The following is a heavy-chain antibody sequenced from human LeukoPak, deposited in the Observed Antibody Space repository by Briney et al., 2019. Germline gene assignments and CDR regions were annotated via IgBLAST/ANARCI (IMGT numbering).Heavy chain of an antibody. J-gene: IGHJ4*02. Sequence: GGSLRLSCAASGFTFSSYSMNWVRQAPGKGLEWASSISSSSSYIYYADSVKGRFTISRDNAKNSLYLQMNSLRAEDTAVYYCARDHHYDYVWGSYRYFFHWGQGTLVTVSS. V-gene: IGHV3-21*01. CDR2: ISSSSSYI. D-gene: IGHD3-16*02. CDR3: ARDHHYDYVWGSYRYFFH. CDR1: GFTFSSYS.